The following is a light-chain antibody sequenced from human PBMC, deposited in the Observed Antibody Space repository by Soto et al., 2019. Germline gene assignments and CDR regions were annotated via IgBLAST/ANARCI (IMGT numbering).Light chain of an antibody. CDR3: QQRSNWPPVFT. J-gene: IGKJ3*01. Sequence: EIVLTQSPATLSLSPGERATLSCRASQSVSSYLAWYQQKPGQAPRLLLYDASNRATGIPARFSGSGSGTDFTLTISILEPEDFAVYYCQQRSNWPPVFTFGPGTKVDIK. CDR1: QSVSSY. CDR2: DAS. V-gene: IGKV3-11*01.